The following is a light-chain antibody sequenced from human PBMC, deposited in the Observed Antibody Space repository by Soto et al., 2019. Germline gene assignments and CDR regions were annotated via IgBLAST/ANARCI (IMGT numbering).Light chain of an antibody. J-gene: IGKJ4*01. CDR1: QGMSSW. V-gene: IGKV1-12*01. CDR2: AAS. CDR3: QQSNSFPFT. Sequence: QRTQSPSSVSASVGDGVTITCRGSQGMSSWLAWYQQRPGKAPKLLIYAASSLQSGVPSRFSGSGSGTEFTRTINSLQPEDCATYYCQQSNSFPFTCGGGTKVEIK.